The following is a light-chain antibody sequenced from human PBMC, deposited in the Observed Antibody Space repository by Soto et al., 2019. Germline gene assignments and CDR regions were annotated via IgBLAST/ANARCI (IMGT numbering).Light chain of an antibody. CDR2: GAS. V-gene: IGKV3-15*01. CDR3: QQYNNWTGT. Sequence: EIVMTQSPVTLSVSPGGRATLSCRASQSISDTLAWYQQKPGQAPRLLIHGASTRAPGFPARFSGSGSGTDFTLTISSLQSEDFAVYYCQQYNNWTGTFGQGTKVDIK. CDR1: QSISDT. J-gene: IGKJ1*01.